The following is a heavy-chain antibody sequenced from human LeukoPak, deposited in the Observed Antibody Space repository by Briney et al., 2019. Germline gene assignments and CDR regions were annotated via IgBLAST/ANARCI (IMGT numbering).Heavy chain of an antibody. CDR3: ARGVGDGYNKGGYYFDY. V-gene: IGHV1-2*02. Sequence: ASVKVSCKASGYTFTGYYMHWVRRAPGQGLEWMGWINPNSGGTTYAQKFQGRVTMTRDTSISTAYMELSRLRSDDTAVYYCARGVGDGYNKGGYYFDYWGQGTLVTVSS. D-gene: IGHD5-24*01. CDR1: GYTFTGYY. J-gene: IGHJ4*02. CDR2: INPNSGGT.